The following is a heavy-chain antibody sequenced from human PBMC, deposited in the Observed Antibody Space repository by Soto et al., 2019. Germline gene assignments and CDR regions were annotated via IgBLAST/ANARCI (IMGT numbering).Heavy chain of an antibody. CDR2: IGGSGGGT. CDR3: AKEGGGGPTTYYYYGMDV. J-gene: IGHJ6*02. Sequence: GGSLRLSCAASKFTFSFYAMNWVRQAPGKGLEWVSSIGGSGGGTYYADSVKGRFTISRDNSKNTLYLQMNSLRAEDTAVYYCAKEGGGGPTTYYYYGMDVWGQGTTVTVSS. D-gene: IGHD2-21*01. CDR1: KFTFSFYA. V-gene: IGHV3-23*01.